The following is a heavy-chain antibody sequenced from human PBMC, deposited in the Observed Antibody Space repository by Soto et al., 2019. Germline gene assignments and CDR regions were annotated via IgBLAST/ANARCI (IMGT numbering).Heavy chain of an antibody. D-gene: IGHD1-26*01. CDR3: ARGTHSYSGSHELDA. Sequence: EVQLLESGGGLVQPGGSLRLSCAASGFSFTDFAMSWVRQPPGKGLEWVSSISGTGGRTHYADSVKGRFSISRDNSKNTVYLEMNNLRDEDSAMYFCARGTHSYSGSHELDAWGLGTLVTVSS. V-gene: IGHV3-23*01. CDR1: GFSFTDFA. J-gene: IGHJ5*02. CDR2: ISGTGGRT.